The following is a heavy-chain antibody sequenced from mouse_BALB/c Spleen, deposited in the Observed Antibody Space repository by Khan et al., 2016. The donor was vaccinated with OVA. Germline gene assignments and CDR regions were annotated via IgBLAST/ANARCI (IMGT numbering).Heavy chain of an antibody. CDR3: TRDRIDY. CDR2: INPTSGYT. Sequence: QVQLQQSGAALAKPGASVKMSCKASGYTFSTYWMHWVKQRPGQGLEWIGYINPTSGYTDYNEKFKDKATLSADKSSSTAYIQRSRLTAEDSAVYYCTRDRIDYWGQGTTLTVSS. CDR1: GYTFSTYW. J-gene: IGHJ2*01. V-gene: IGHV1-7*01.